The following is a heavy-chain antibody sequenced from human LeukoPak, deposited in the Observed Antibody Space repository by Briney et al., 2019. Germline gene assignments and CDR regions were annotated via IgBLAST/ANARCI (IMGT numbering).Heavy chain of an antibody. CDR2: IYYSVTT. J-gene: IGHJ4*02. CDR1: GGSIGSSTFS. Sequence: SETLSLTCTVSGGSIGSSTFSWGWIRQPPGRGLEWIGSIYYSVTTYYNPSLKSRVTISVDASKNQFSLNLSSVTAADTAVYYCVRSRYGDHFDSWGQGTLVTVSS. V-gene: IGHV4-39*07. CDR3: VRSRYGDHFDS. D-gene: IGHD2-21*02.